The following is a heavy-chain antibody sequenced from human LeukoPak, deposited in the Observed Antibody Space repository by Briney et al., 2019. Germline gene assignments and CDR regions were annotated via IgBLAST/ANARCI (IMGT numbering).Heavy chain of an antibody. CDR1: GFTFSNYG. J-gene: IGHJ4*02. CDR3: ARDHSGTQDY. V-gene: IGHV3-33*01. Sequence: QPGRSLRLSCAASGFTFSNYGVHWVRQAPGKGLEWVAVIWDDGSNEYYADSVKGRFTIFRDNRRNTLYLQVNSLRAEDTAVYSCARDHSGTQDYWGQGTLVTVSS. D-gene: IGHD1-1*01. CDR2: IWDDGSNE.